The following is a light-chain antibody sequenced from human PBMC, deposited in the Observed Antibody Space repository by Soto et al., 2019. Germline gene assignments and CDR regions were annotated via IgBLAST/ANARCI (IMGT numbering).Light chain of an antibody. CDR3: GSYTGSIYV. CDR1: SSDVGGYKF. Sequence: QSALTQPASVSGSPGQSITISCTGTSSDVGGYKFVSWYQQHPRNAPKLMIYEVSNRPSGVSSRFSGSKSGNTASLTISGLQAEDEADYYCGSYTGSIYVFGPGTKLTVL. CDR2: EVS. J-gene: IGLJ1*01. V-gene: IGLV2-14*01.